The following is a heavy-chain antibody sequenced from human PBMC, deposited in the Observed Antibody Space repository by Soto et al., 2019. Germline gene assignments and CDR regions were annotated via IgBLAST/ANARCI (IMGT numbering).Heavy chain of an antibody. CDR2: IYYSGST. Sequence: SETLSLTCTVSGGSISSYYWSWIRQPPGKGLEWIGYIYYSGSTNYNPSLKSRVTISVDTSKNQFSLKLSSVTAADTAVYYCARGQPHYDFWSGYWNYYYYGMDVWGQGTTVTVSS. CDR3: ARGQPHYDFWSGYWNYYYYGMDV. CDR1: GGSISSYY. J-gene: IGHJ6*02. V-gene: IGHV4-59*01. D-gene: IGHD3-3*01.